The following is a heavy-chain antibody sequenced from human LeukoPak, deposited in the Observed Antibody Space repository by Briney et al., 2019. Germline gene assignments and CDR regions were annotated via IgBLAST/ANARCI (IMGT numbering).Heavy chain of an antibody. CDR2: ISGSGGST. CDR1: GFTFSSYA. V-gene: IGHV3-23*01. Sequence: GGSLRLSCAASGFTFSSYAMSWVRQAPGKGLEWVSAISGSGGSTYYADSVKGRFTISRDNSKNTLYLQMNSLRAEDTAVYHCAKAYSYYDSSGYPNWGQGTLVTVSS. D-gene: IGHD3-22*01. CDR3: AKAYSYYDSSGYPN. J-gene: IGHJ4*02.